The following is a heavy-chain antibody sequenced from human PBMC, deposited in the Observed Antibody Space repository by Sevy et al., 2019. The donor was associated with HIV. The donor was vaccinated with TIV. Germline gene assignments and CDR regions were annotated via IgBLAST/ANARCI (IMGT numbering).Heavy chain of an antibody. J-gene: IGHJ6*02. D-gene: IGHD3-9*01. Sequence: GESLKISCKGSGYSFTSYWIGWVRQMPGKGLEWMGIIYPGDSDTRYSPSFQGQVTISADKSISTAYLQWSSLKASDTAMYYCARLDWRVKIYYYYGMDVWGQGTTVTVSS. CDR1: GYSFTSYW. CDR2: IYPGDSDT. CDR3: ARLDWRVKIYYYYGMDV. V-gene: IGHV5-51*01.